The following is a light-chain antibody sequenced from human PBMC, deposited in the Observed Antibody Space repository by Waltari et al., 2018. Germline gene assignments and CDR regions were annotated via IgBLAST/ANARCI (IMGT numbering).Light chain of an antibody. CDR3: QQYYNTPRT. V-gene: IGKV4-1*01. CDR2: RAS. CDR1: QSLLYISKSKNY. Sequence: DIVMTQSPDSLAVSLGERATINCKSSQSLLYISKSKNYLAWYQQKPGQPPKLLINRASTRESGVPDRFSGSGSGTDFTLTISSLQAEDVAIYYCQQYYNTPRTFGQGTKVEIK. J-gene: IGKJ1*01.